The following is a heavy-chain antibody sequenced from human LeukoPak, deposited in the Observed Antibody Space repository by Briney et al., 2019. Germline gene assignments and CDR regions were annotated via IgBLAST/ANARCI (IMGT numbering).Heavy chain of an antibody. CDR3: GNEYRALGDF. D-gene: IGHD2-2*01. CDR1: GFSFNIYT. Sequence: GGSLRLSCAASGFSFNIYTMNWGRQAPGKGLGRVSYISSASSMIYYSDSVNGRFTISTDNAKNSLYVQMTSVRDEDRGTYYCGNEYRALGDFWGQGPLVTVSS. CDR2: ISSASSMI. V-gene: IGHV3-48*02. J-gene: IGHJ4*02.